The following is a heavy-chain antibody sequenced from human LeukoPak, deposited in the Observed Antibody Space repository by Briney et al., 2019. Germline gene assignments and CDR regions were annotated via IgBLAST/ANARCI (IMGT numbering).Heavy chain of an antibody. CDR1: GYTFSGYY. CDR3: ATGDPRYYDFWSGYYKNYYYGMDV. J-gene: IGHJ6*02. V-gene: IGHV1-2*02. Sequence: ASVKVSCKASGYTFSGYYMHWVRQAPGQGLEWMGWINPNSGGTNYAQKFQGRATMTEDTSTDTAYMELSSLRSEDTAVYYCATGDPRYYDFWSGYYKNYYYGMDVWGQGTTVTVSS. D-gene: IGHD3-3*01. CDR2: INPNSGGT.